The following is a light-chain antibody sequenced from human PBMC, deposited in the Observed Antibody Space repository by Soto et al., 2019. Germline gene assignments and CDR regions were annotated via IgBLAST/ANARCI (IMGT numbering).Light chain of an antibody. V-gene: IGKV1-5*03. CDR2: KAS. Sequence: DIQMTQSPSTLSASVGDRFTITCRASQSISSWLAWYQQKPGKAPKLLIYKASSLESGVPSSFSGSGSGTEFTLTTSSLQPDDFATYYCQQYNSYSRTFGQGNRGDNK. J-gene: IGKJ1*01. CDR1: QSISSW. CDR3: QQYNSYSRT.